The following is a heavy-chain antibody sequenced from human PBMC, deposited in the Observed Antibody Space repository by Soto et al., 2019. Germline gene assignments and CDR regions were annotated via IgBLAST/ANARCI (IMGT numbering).Heavy chain of an antibody. CDR2: IWYDGTIK. CDR1: GFTFSSYA. CDR3: ARDLSDY. J-gene: IGHJ4*02. Sequence: GSLRLSCAASGFTFSSYAMHWVRQAPGKGLEWVAIIWYDGTIKYYTDSVKGRFTISRDNSKNTLYLQMNSLRAEDTAIYYCARDLSDYWGPGTLVTVSS. V-gene: IGHV3-30*04. D-gene: IGHD3-9*01.